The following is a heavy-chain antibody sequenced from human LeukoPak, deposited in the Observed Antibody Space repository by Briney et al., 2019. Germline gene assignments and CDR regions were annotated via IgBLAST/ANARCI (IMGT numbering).Heavy chain of an antibody. CDR2: INPGGGST. Sequence: RASVKVSCKASGYTFTSYNMHWVRQGPRQGLECMGIINPGGGSTSYAQKFQGRVTMTRDTSTSTVYTELSSLRSEDTAVYYCARTRDDYTHADYWGQGTLVTVSS. CDR1: GYTFTSYN. CDR3: ARTRDDYTHADY. V-gene: IGHV1-46*01. J-gene: IGHJ4*02. D-gene: IGHD5-24*01.